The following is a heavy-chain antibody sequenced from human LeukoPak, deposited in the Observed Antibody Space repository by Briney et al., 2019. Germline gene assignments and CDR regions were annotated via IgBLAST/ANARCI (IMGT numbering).Heavy chain of an antibody. CDR1: GLTLSSYE. V-gene: IGHV3-48*03. J-gene: IGHJ4*02. D-gene: IGHD1-26*01. CDR2: ISSSGNTI. Sequence: GGFRRLSFAALGLTLSSYEMNWVRQAPGKGREWISYISSSGNTIYYADSVKGRFTISRDNAKNSLYLQMNSLRAEDTAVYYCARDQEWELLDYWGQGSLVTVSS. CDR3: ARDQEWELLDY.